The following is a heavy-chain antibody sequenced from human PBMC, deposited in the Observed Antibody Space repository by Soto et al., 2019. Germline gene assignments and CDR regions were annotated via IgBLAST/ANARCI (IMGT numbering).Heavy chain of an antibody. Sequence: PGESLKISCKGSGYSFTGYWIGWVRQMPGKGLEWMGIIYLGDSDTRYSPSFQGQVTISADKSISTAYLQWSSLKASDTAMYYCARQTYCSSTSCYTVDSWGQGTLVTVS. CDR3: ARQTYCSSTSCYTVDS. V-gene: IGHV5-51*01. CDR2: IYLGDSDT. D-gene: IGHD2-2*02. J-gene: IGHJ4*02. CDR1: GYSFTGYW.